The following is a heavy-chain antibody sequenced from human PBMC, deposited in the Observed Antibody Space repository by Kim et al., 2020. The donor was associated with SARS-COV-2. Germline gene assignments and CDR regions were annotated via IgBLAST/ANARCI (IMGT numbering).Heavy chain of an antibody. CDR2: IYYSGST. CDR3: ASHSGYDLYYYYGMDV. Sequence: SETLSLTCTVSGGSISSGGYYWSWIRQHPGKGLEWIGYIYYSGSTYYNPSLKSRVTISVDTSKNQFSLKLSSVTAADTAVYYCASHSGYDLYYYYGMDVWGQGTTVTVSS. D-gene: IGHD5-12*01. CDR1: GGSISSGGYY. J-gene: IGHJ6*02. V-gene: IGHV4-31*03.